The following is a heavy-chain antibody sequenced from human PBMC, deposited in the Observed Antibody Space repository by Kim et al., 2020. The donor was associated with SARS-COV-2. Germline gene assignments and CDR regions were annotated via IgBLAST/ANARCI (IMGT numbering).Heavy chain of an antibody. CDR1: GGSISSSSYY. Sequence: SETLSLTCTVSGGSISSSSYYWGWIRQPPGKGLEWIGSIYYSGSTYYNPSLKSRVTISVDTSKNQFSLKLSSVTAADTAVYYCARQAREFPVRVNSFDPWGQGTLVTVSS. CDR3: ARQAREFPVRVNSFDP. J-gene: IGHJ5*02. V-gene: IGHV4-39*01. CDR2: IYYSGST. D-gene: IGHD3-10*01.